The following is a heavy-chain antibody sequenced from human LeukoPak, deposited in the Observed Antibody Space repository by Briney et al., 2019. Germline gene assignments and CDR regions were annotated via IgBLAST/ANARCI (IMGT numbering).Heavy chain of an antibody. Sequence: GGSLRLSCAASGFTVSSNYMSWVRQAPGKGLEWVSVISGSGGSTYYADSVKGRFTISRDNSKNTLYLQMNSLRAEDTAVYYCARELMYSSSSRAFDIWGQGTMVTVSS. CDR2: ISGSGGST. J-gene: IGHJ3*02. V-gene: IGHV3-53*05. CDR1: GFTVSSNY. CDR3: ARELMYSSSSRAFDI. D-gene: IGHD6-6*01.